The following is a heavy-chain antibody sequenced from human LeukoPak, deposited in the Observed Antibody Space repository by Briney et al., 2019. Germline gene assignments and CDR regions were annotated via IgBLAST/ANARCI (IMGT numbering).Heavy chain of an antibody. CDR2: ISAYNGNT. J-gene: IGHJ5*02. V-gene: IGHV1-18*01. CDR1: GYTFTSYG. D-gene: IGHD6-13*01. Sequence: ASVKVSCKASGYTFTSYGISWVRQAPGQGLEWMGWISAYNGNTNYAQKLQGRVTMTTDTPTSTAYMELRSLRSDDTAVYYCARGIAAAGIVRGWFDPWGQGTLVTVSS. CDR3: ARGIAAAGIVRGWFDP.